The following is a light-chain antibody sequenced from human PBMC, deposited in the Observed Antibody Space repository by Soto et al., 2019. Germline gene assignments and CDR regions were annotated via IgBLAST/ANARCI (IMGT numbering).Light chain of an antibody. CDR3: QQLNSYPHT. CDR2: AAS. CDR1: QGISSY. Sequence: DIQLTQSPSFLSASVGDRVTITCRASQGISSYLAWYQQKPGKAPKLLIYAASTLQSGVPSRFSGSGSGTVFTLTISSLQPEDCATYYCQQLNSYPHTFGPGTKVDIK. V-gene: IGKV1-9*01. J-gene: IGKJ3*01.